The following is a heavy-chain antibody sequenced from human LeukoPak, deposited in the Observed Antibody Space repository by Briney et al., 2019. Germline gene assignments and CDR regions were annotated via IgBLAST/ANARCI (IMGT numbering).Heavy chain of an antibody. CDR2: IYSGGST. J-gene: IGHJ4*02. V-gene: IGHV3-66*01. CDR3: ARGGSYFDISGYYFY. Sequence: GGSLRLSCAASGVTVGSNTMSWVRQAPGKGLEWVSIIYSGGSTSYADSVKGRFTISRDNSKNTPYLQMNSLRTEDTAVYYCARGGSYFDISGYYFYWGQGTLVTVSS. CDR1: GVTVGSNT. D-gene: IGHD3-22*01.